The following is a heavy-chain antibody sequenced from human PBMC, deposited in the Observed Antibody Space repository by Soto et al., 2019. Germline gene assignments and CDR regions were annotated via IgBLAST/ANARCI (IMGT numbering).Heavy chain of an antibody. Sequence: GGSWRLSCAASGFTCSSYWMHGGRQSPGKGMAWVSRINSDGSSTSYADSVKGRFSISRDNAKNTLYLQMNSLRAEDTAVYYCVITKLGYYYFWSGSFEYCYYLDVWGKGTTVTVSS. CDR2: INSDGSST. CDR3: VITKLGYYYFWSGSFEYCYYLDV. J-gene: IGHJ6*03. V-gene: IGHV3-74*01. CDR1: GFTCSSYW. D-gene: IGHD3-3*01.